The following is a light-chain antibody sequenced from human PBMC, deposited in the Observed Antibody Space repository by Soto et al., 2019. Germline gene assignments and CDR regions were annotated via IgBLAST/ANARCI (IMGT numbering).Light chain of an antibody. Sequence: EVMLSQSPVSLSLSPGDRATLSCRASQSIRGLLAWYQQKTGQAPRLLIYDAYNTDTGIPPRFSGSGSGTDFTLTISSLEPEDSAVYYCQQRNMWPITFGQGTRLEIK. J-gene: IGKJ5*01. CDR2: DAY. CDR3: QQRNMWPIT. CDR1: QSIRGL. V-gene: IGKV3-11*01.